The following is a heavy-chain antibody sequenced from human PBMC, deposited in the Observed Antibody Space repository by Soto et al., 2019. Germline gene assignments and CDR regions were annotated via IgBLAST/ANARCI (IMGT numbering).Heavy chain of an antibody. D-gene: IGHD4-17*01. CDR2: INPSGGST. J-gene: IGHJ4*02. CDR1: GYTFTSYY. CDR3: AKCERYGPQPAPIDY. Sequence: ASVKVSCKASGYTFTSYYMHWVRQAPGQGLEWMGIINPSGGSTSYAQKFQGRVTMTRDTSTSTVYMELSGLRSEDTAVYYCAKCERYGPQPAPIDYWGQGTLVTVSS. V-gene: IGHV1-46*01.